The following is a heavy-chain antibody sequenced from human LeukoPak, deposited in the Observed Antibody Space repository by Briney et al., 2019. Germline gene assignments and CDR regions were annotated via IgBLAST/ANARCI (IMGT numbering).Heavy chain of an antibody. Sequence: SETLSLTCTVSGGSISSSSYYWGWIRQPPGKGLEWIGSIYNGGSTYYNPSLKSRCTISVDMSKNQFSLKLISVTAADTAVYYCARSSSSWYTGWFDPWGQGTLVTVSS. CDR1: GGSISSSSYY. CDR3: ARSSSSWYTGWFDP. D-gene: IGHD6-13*01. J-gene: IGHJ5*02. V-gene: IGHV4-39*01. CDR2: IYNGGST.